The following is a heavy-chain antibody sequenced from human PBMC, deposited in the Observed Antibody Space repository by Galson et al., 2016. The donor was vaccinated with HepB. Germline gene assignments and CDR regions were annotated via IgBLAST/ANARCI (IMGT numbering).Heavy chain of an antibody. D-gene: IGHD3-9*01. V-gene: IGHV4-31*03. CDR3: ARDGSYDSLAGFYNGWFDP. CDR1: DDSMTRPGYY. CDR2: IHYSGIT. Sequence: LSLTCSVSDDSMTRPGYYWTWVRQPPGGGLEWIGYIHYSGITFYNPSLRSRVIISLDMSKDLFTLRLTSGTAADTGVYYCARDGSYDSLAGFYNGWFDPWGQGTLVTVSS. J-gene: IGHJ5*02.